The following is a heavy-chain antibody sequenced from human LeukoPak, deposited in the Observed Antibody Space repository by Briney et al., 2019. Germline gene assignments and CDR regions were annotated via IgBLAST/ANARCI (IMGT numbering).Heavy chain of an antibody. Sequence: GGSLRLSCAASGFTFSSYGMHWVRQAPGKGLEWVALISYDGSNKYNADSVKGRFTISRDDSKNTLYLQLNSLRVEDTAVYYCARGATGEAGRFQSWGQGTLVTVSS. CDR3: ARGATGEAGRFQS. V-gene: IGHV3-30*03. D-gene: IGHD6-13*01. CDR1: GFTFSSYG. CDR2: ISYDGSNK. J-gene: IGHJ4*02.